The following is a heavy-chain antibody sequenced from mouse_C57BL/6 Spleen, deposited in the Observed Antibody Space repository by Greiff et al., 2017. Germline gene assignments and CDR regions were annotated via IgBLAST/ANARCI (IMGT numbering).Heavy chain of an antibody. J-gene: IGHJ1*03. V-gene: IGHV1-53*01. CDR1: GYTFTSYW. Sequence: VKLQQPGTELVKPGASVKLSCKASGYTFTSYWMHWVKQRPGQGLEWIGNINPSNGGTNYNEKFKSKATLTVDKSSSTAYMQLSSLTSEDSAVYYCARKITTVGYWYFDVWGTGTTVTVSS. D-gene: IGHD1-1*01. CDR3: ARKITTVGYWYFDV. CDR2: INPSNGGT.